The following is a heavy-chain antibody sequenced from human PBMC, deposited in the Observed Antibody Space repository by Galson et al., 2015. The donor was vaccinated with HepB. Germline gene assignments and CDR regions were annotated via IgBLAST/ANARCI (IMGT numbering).Heavy chain of an antibody. CDR3: AAKKNHQDSLDYFGGMDV. CDR1: GGTFSSYA. CDR2: IIPMPGTA. D-gene: IGHD3-16*01. V-gene: IGHV1-69*04. Sequence: SVKVSCKASGGTFSSYAISWVRQAPGQGLEWMGRIIPMPGTANYAQNFQGRVTITADKSTSTAYMELSRLRSEDTAVYYCAAKKNHQDSLDYFGGMDVWGQGTTVSVFS. J-gene: IGHJ6*02.